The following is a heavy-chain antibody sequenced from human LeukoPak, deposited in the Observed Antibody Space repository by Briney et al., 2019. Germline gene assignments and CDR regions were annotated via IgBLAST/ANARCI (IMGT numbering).Heavy chain of an antibody. D-gene: IGHD3-3*01. CDR2: ISSSSSYI. J-gene: IGHJ4*02. V-gene: IGHV3-21*01. Sequence: GGSLRLSCAASGFTFSSYSMNWVRQAPGKGLEWVSSISSSSSYIYYADSVKGRFTISRDNAKNSLYLQMNSLRAEDTAVCYCARLDFWSGYYTHDYWGQGTLVTVSS. CDR3: ARLDFWSGYYTHDY. CDR1: GFTFSSYS.